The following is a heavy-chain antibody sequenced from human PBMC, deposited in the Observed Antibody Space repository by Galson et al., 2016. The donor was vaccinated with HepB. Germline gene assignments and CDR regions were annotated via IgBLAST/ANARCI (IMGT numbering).Heavy chain of an antibody. J-gene: IGHJ4*02. Sequence: SLRLSCAASGFTFNNYGMHWVRQAPGKGLEWVAVIAYDGSNKYYADSVKGQFTISRDNSKNTLYLQMNSVRCEDTAVYYCAKDRLGLQHWFIFHYWGQGTLVTVSS. CDR1: GFTFNNYG. CDR2: IAYDGSNK. CDR3: AKDRLGLQHWFIFHY. D-gene: IGHD3-16*01. V-gene: IGHV3-30*18.